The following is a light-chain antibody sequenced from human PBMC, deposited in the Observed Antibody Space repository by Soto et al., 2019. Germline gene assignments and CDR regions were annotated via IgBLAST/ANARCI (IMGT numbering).Light chain of an antibody. CDR2: AAS. Sequence: AIRMTQSPSSLSASTGDRVTITCRASQGISSYLAWYQQKPGKAPKLLIYAASTLQSGVPSRFRGSGSGTDFTLTISCLQYEDFATYYCQQYYSYPLTFGGGPKVDIK. V-gene: IGKV1-8*01. CDR1: QGISSY. CDR3: QQYYSYPLT. J-gene: IGKJ4*01.